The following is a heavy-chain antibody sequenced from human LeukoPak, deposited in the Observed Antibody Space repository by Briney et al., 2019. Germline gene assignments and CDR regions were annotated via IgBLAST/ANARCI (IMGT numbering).Heavy chain of an antibody. J-gene: IGHJ4*02. CDR3: AREPGYSYGQYDY. D-gene: IGHD5-18*01. CDR2: ISGSGGST. CDR1: GFTFSNYA. Sequence: GGSLRLSCAASGFTFSNYAMSWVRQAPGKGLEWVSTISGSGGSTYYADSVKGRFTISRDNSKNTLYLQMNSLRAEDTAVYYCAREPGYSYGQYDYWGQGTLVTVSS. V-gene: IGHV3-23*01.